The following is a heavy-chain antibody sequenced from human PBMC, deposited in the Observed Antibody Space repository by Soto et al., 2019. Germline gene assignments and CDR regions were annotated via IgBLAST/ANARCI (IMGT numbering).Heavy chain of an antibody. V-gene: IGHV3-23*01. Sequence: GGSLRVSCAASGFTFSSYAMTWVRQAPGKGLEWVSGISGSGATTSYADSVKGRFTVSRGNSKNTLYLQMNSLRVEDTAVYYCAKLRYFDWSSYNWFEYWGQGTPVTVSS. CDR1: GFTFSSYA. CDR2: ISGSGATT. CDR3: AKLRYFDWSSYNWFEY. J-gene: IGHJ5*01. D-gene: IGHD3-9*01.